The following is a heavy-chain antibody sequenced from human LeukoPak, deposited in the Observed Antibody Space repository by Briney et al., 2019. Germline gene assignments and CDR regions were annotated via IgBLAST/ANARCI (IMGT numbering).Heavy chain of an antibody. J-gene: IGHJ5*02. Sequence: PSETLSLTCTVSGGSISSSSYYWGWIRQPPGKGLEWIGSIYYSGSTYYNPSLKSRVTISVDTSKNQFSLKLSSVTAADTAVYYCARECLEPLLLWFGELSGGQTNWFDPWGQGTLVTVSS. D-gene: IGHD3-10*01. CDR2: IYYSGST. CDR3: ARECLEPLLLWFGELSGGQTNWFDP. CDR1: GGSISSSSYY. V-gene: IGHV4-39*07.